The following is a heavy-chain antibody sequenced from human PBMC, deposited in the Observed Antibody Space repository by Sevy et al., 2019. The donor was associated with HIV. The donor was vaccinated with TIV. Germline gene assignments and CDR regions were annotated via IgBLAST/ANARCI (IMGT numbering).Heavy chain of an antibody. Sequence: GGSLRLSCVGSGFRFGSQAMSWVRQAPGTGLEWLAFIGHDGNKYFYGASVKGRITTSRDNSKNTVSLQMNSLRVEDTAIYYCAKDYCIGNDCFLGWFDPRGQGTVVTVSS. CDR2: IGHDGNKY. V-gene: IGHV3-30*02. CDR1: GFRFGSQA. CDR3: AKDYCIGNDCFLGWFDP. D-gene: IGHD2-15*01. J-gene: IGHJ5*02.